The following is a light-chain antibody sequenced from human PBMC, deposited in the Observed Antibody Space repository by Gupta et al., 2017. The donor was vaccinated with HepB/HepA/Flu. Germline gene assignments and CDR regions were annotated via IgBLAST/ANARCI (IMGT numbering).Light chain of an antibody. CDR1: NIGRNA. J-gene: IGLJ1*01. CDR3: QVWASSTDHEDV. Sequence: SSALTQPLSVSVAPAQMARITCGGNNIGRNAVHWYQQKPGQDPALSIYGETNRPSGIPGRFSSSNPGNTTTLPITRIEAGDEADDECQVWASSTDHEDVFGTGTKLTVL. CDR2: GET. V-gene: IGLV3-12*01.